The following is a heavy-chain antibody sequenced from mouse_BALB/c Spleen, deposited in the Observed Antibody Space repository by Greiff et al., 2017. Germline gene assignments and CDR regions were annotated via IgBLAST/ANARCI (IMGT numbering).Heavy chain of an antibody. Sequence: VMLVESGPGLVAPSQSLSITCTVSGFSLTSYDISWIRQPPGKGLEWLGVIWTGGGTNYNSAFMSRLSISKDNSKSQVFLKMNSLQTDDTAIYYCVRILDYWGQGTSVTVSS. V-gene: IGHV2-9-2*01. CDR1: GFSLTSYD. J-gene: IGHJ4*01. CDR3: VRILDY. CDR2: IWTGGGT.